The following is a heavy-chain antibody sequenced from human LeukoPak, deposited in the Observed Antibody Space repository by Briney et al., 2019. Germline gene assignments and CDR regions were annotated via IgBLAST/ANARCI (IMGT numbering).Heavy chain of an antibody. CDR3: ATGYSSAWFNAFDI. J-gene: IGHJ3*02. V-gene: IGHV3-21*01. D-gene: IGHD6-13*01. CDR2: ISSSSSYI. Sequence: GGSLRLSCAASGFTLSSYSMNWVRQAPGKGLEWVSFISSSSSYIYYADSVKGRFTISRDNAKNTLYLQMNSLRAEDTAVYYCATGYSSAWFNAFDIWGQGTMVTVSS. CDR1: GFTLSSYS.